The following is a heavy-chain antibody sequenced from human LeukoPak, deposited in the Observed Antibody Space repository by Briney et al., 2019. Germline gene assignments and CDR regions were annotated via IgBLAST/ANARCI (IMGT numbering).Heavy chain of an antibody. D-gene: IGHD3-22*01. CDR1: GHTFDNYW. V-gene: IGHV5-51*03. J-gene: IGHJ5*02. Sequence: KPGESLKISCKASGHTFDNYWIGWVRQTPGRGLEWMGIIHPTDPDTVYNPLEGQVTISVDKSISTVYLQWSSLQASDSGIYYCARRYFYSTEIDPWGQGTLVAVSS. CDR2: IHPTDPDT. CDR3: ARRYFYSTEIDP.